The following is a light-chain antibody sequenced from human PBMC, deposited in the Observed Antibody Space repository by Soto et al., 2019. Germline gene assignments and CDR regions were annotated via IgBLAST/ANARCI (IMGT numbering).Light chain of an antibody. CDR2: GAS. CDR1: QSVSSNY. Sequence: IVLTQSPGTLSLSPGKRATLSCRATQSVSSNYLAWYQQKAGQAPRLLIYGASSRATGIPDRFSGSGSGTDFTLTISRLEPDDFAVYYCKQYGRSPLTFGQGTRLEIK. V-gene: IGKV3-20*01. J-gene: IGKJ5*01. CDR3: KQYGRSPLT.